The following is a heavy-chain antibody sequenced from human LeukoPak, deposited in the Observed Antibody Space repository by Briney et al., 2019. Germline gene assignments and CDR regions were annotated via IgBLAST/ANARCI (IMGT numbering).Heavy chain of an antibody. CDR3: ARRARTTGYFDH. Sequence: GESLKISCEGAGYSFTSYWIAWVRQLPGKGVVWMGSIYPGDCDTRYSPSFQGQVTISADKSINTAYLQWSSLKASDTAIYYCARRARTTGYFDHWGQGSLVTVSS. V-gene: IGHV5-51*01. CDR1: GYSFTSYW. CDR2: IYPGDCDT. J-gene: IGHJ4*02. D-gene: IGHD1-1*01.